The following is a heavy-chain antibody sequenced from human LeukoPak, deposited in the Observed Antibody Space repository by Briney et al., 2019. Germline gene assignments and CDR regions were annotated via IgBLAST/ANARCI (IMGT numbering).Heavy chain of an antibody. CDR3: ARAQGGGYYSEGMDV. V-gene: IGHV1-8*01. CDR2: INPYSGNT. D-gene: IGHD3-16*01. CDR1: GYTFTNYY. J-gene: IGHJ6*01. Sequence: ASVKVSCKASGYTFTNYYINWVRQATGQGLEWMGIINPYSGNTSYAQKFQGRVTMTRDSSTSTASMELSSLTSEDTAMYYCARAQGGGYYSEGMDVWGQGTTVPVSS.